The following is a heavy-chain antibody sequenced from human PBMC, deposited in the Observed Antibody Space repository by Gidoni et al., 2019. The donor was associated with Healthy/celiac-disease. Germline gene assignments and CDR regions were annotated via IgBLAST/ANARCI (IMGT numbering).Heavy chain of an antibody. CDR3: ARVLSPDYGDYVFGY. CDR1: GGPFSSYA. V-gene: IGHV1-69*12. D-gene: IGHD4-17*01. Sequence: QVQLVQSGAEVRKPGSSVKSSCKASGGPFSSYAIRWVRQAPGQGLEWMGGIIPIFGTANYAQKFQGRVTITADESTSTAYMELSSLRSEDTAVYYCARVLSPDYGDYVFGYWGQGTLVTVSS. CDR2: IIPIFGTA. J-gene: IGHJ4*02.